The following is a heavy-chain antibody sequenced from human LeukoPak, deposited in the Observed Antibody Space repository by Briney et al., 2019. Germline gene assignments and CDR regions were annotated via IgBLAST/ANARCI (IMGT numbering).Heavy chain of an antibody. CDR1: GYTFTSYY. J-gene: IGHJ4*02. Sequence: GASVKVSCKASGYTFTSYYMHWVRQAPGQGLEWMGIINPSGGSTSYAQKFQGRVTMTRDKSTSTVYMELSSLRSEDTAVYYCARDGTGVWVVVGSYYFDYWGQGTLVTVSS. CDR2: INPSGGST. D-gene: IGHD2-15*01. V-gene: IGHV1-46*01. CDR3: ARDGTGVWVVVGSYYFDY.